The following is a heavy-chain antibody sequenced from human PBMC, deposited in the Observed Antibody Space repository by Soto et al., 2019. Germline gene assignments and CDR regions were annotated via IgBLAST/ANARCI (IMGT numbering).Heavy chain of an antibody. CDR2: ISYDGSNK. CDR3: ARDLHPDTAMAVLDY. CDR1: GFTFSSYA. V-gene: IGHV3-30-3*01. J-gene: IGHJ4*02. Sequence: QVQLVESGGGVVQPGRSLRLSCAASGFTFSSYAMHWVRQAPGKGLEWVAVISYDGSNKYYADSVKGRFTISRDNSKNTLYLQMNSLRAEDTAVYYCARDLHPDTAMAVLDYWGQGTLVTVSS. D-gene: IGHD5-18*01.